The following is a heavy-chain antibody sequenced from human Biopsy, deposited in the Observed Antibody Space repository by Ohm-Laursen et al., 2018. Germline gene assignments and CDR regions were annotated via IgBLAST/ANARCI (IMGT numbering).Heavy chain of an antibody. CDR2: ISSTSNHI. Sequence: SLRLSCTASGFAFSDYSMNWARQAPGKGLEWVASISSTSNHIHYVDSVWGRFTISRDNAENSLYLEMNSLRVEDTAVYYCAKDDYDRVSSGYYFDYWGQGTLVSVSS. D-gene: IGHD3-10*02. J-gene: IGHJ4*02. V-gene: IGHV3-21*01. CDR1: GFAFSDYS. CDR3: AKDDYDRVSSGYYFDY.